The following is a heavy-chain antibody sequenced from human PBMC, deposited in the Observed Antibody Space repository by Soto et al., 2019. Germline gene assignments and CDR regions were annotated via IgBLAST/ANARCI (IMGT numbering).Heavy chain of an antibody. CDR1: GYTFTSYY. J-gene: IGHJ4*02. D-gene: IGHD2-15*01. Sequence: ASVKVSCKASGYTFTSYYMHWVRQAPGQGLEWMGIINPSGGSTSYAQKFQGRVTMTRDTSTSTVYMELSSLRSEDTAVYYCARDRGYCSGGSCYSGSADYWGQGTLVTVSS. CDR2: INPSGGST. CDR3: ARDRGYCSGGSCYSGSADY. V-gene: IGHV1-46*01.